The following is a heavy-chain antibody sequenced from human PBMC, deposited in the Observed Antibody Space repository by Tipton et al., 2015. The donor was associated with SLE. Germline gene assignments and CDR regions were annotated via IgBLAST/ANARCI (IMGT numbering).Heavy chain of an antibody. CDR2: IYYSGST. CDR3: ASSPWSSLGNGYYFDY. CDR1: GDSTSSYY. Sequence: GLVKPSETLSLTCAVSGDSTSSYYWSWIRQVPGKGLEWIGYIYYSGSTYYNPSLESRVTISTDTSKNQFSLRLISVTAADTAVYYCASSPWSSLGNGYYFDYWGQGTLVTVSS. D-gene: IGHD4-23*01. J-gene: IGHJ4*02. V-gene: IGHV4-59*04.